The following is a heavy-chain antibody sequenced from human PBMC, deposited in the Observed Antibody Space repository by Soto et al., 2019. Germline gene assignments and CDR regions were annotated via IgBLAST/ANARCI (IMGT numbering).Heavy chain of an antibody. CDR2: INHSGST. D-gene: IGHD3-3*01. J-gene: IGHJ4*02. V-gene: IGHV4-34*01. CDR1: GGSFSGYY. CDR3: ARGKFFGVVTPYYFDY. Sequence: SETLSLTCAVYGGSFSGYYWSWIRQPPGKGLEWIGEINHSGSTNYNPSLKSRVTISVDTSKNQFSLKLSSVTAADTAVYYCARGKFFGVVTPYYFDYWGQGTLVTVSS.